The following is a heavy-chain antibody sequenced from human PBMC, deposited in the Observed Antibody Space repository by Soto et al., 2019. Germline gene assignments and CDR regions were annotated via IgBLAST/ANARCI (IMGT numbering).Heavy chain of an antibody. J-gene: IGHJ4*02. CDR1: GFTFSSYA. Sequence: GGSLRLSCAASGFTFSSYAMSWVRQAPGKGLEWVSAISGSGGSTYYADSVKGRFTISRDNSKNTLYLQMSSLRAEDTAVYYCAKERGSSGGFFGYDYWGQGTLVTVSS. CDR3: AKERGSSGGFFGYDY. V-gene: IGHV3-23*01. CDR2: ISGSGGST. D-gene: IGHD3-3*01.